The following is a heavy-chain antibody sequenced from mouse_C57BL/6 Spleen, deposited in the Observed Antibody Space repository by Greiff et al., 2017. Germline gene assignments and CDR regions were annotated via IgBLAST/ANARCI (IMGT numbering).Heavy chain of an antibody. Sequence: VQLQQSGPELVKPGASVKISCKASGYAFSSSWMNWVKQRPGKGIEWIGRIYPGDGDTNYNGKFKGKATLTADKASSTAYMQLSSLKSEDSAVYFCARHFFDYWGQGTTLTVSS. J-gene: IGHJ2*01. CDR2: IYPGDGDT. V-gene: IGHV1-82*01. CDR1: GYAFSSSW. CDR3: ARHFFDY.